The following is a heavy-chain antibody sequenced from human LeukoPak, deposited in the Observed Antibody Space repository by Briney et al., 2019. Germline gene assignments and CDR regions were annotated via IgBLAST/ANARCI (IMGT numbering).Heavy chain of an antibody. V-gene: IGHV3-33*03. CDR1: GVTFSDYA. CDR3: AKDRGSAGTQGQDH. Sequence: QPGGSLTLPCAPSGVTFSDYAMHWVRQAPGKGLEWVADIWPDGSLEEYSASVKGRFTVSRDNGNKTLFLDMNSLRVEDTATYYCAKDRGSAGTQGQDHWGQGSLVTVSS. J-gene: IGHJ4*02. D-gene: IGHD1-7*01. CDR2: IWPDGSLE.